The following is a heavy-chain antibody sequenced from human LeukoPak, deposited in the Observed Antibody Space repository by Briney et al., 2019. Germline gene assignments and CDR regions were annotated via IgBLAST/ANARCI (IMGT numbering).Heavy chain of an antibody. V-gene: IGHV3-30*03. CDR1: GVTFRSYG. CDR2: ISSDGNDK. CDR3: TTKVIRGNSGDDYDD. J-gene: IGHJ4*02. Sequence: GGSLRLSCAASGVTFRSYGMHWVRQAPGKGLEWVALISSDGNDKLYGDSVKGRFTISRDDSKSTLYLQMNSLRAEDTAVYYCTTKVIRGNSGDDYDDWGQGTLVTVSS. D-gene: IGHD5-12*01.